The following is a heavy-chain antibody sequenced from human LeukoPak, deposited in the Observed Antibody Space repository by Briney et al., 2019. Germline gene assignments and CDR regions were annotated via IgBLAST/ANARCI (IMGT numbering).Heavy chain of an antibody. V-gene: IGHV3-23*01. CDR1: GFTFSSYA. Sequence: GGSLRLSCAASGFTFSSYAMSWVRQAPGQGLEWVSAISGSGGSTYYADSVKGRFTISRDNSKNTLYLQMNSLRAEDTAVYYCAKAPGDCSGGSCYGEYYFDYWGQGTLVTVSS. CDR3: AKAPGDCSGGSCYGEYYFDY. CDR2: ISGSGGST. D-gene: IGHD2-15*01. J-gene: IGHJ4*02.